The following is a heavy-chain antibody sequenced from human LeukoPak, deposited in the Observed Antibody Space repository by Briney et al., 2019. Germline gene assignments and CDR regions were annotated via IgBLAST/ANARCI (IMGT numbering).Heavy chain of an antibody. V-gene: IGHV1-8*01. CDR3: ARATPGGLHGYSFDY. J-gene: IGHJ4*02. CDR2: MNPKGGNT. Sequence: ASVKVSCKTSGYIFRNYDINWVRQATGQGLEWMGWMNPKGGNTGYARSFRGRVTMTRDTSLSTAYLELSSLTSDDTAVYYCARATPGGLHGYSFDYWGQGTVVTVFS. CDR1: GYIFRNYD. D-gene: IGHD1-1*01.